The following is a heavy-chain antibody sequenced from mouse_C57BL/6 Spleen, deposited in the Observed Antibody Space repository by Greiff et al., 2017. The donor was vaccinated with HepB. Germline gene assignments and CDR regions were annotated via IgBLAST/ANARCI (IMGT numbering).Heavy chain of an antibody. J-gene: IGHJ4*01. CDR2: IYPGSGST. D-gene: IGHD2-2*01. V-gene: IGHV1-55*01. CDR3: ARSGYPYAMDY. Sequence: QVQLKQPGAELVKPGASVKMSCKASGYTFTSYWITWVKQRPGQGLEWIGDIYPGSGSTNYNEKFKSKATLTVDTSSSTAYMQLSSLTSEDSAVYYCARSGYPYAMDYWGQGTSVTVSS. CDR1: GYTFTSYW.